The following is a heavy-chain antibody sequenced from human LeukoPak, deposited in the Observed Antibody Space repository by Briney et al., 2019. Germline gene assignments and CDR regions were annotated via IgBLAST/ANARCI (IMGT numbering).Heavy chain of an antibody. D-gene: IGHD2-2*01. CDR1: GDTFTGSY. V-gene: IGHV1-2*02. CDR3: ARYTSPSKFDY. Sequence: GASEKVSCKASGDTFTGSYIHWLRQAPGQGLEWMGWINPNTGATNYAQKFQGRVTMTRDTSVSTAYVELNRLKSDDTAMFYCARYTSPSKFDYWGEGTLVTVSS. CDR2: INPNTGAT. J-gene: IGHJ4*02.